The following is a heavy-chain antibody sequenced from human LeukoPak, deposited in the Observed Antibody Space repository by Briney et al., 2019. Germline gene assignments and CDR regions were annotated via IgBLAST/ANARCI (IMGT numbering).Heavy chain of an antibody. J-gene: IGHJ4*02. D-gene: IGHD6-13*01. V-gene: IGHV3-30*03. CDR1: GFTFSNYG. Sequence: PGGTLRLSCAASGFTFSNYGVSWVRQAPGKGPEWVAVISYDGSNKYYADSVKGRFTISRDNSKNTLYLQMNSLRAEDTAVYYCARVSSSSSWYTDLDYWGQGTLVTVSS. CDR3: ARVSSSSSWYTDLDY. CDR2: ISYDGSNK.